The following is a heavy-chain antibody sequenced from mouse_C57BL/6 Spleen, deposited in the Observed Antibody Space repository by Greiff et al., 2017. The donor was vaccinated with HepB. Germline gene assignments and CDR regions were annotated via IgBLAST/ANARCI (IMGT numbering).Heavy chain of an antibody. Sequence: EVNVVESGGGLVKPGGSLKLPCAASGFTFSDYGMHWVRQAPEKGLEWVAYISSGSSTIYYADTVKGRFTISRDNAKNTLFLQMTSLRSEDTARYYCARKDYYAMDYWGQGTSVTVSS. CDR1: GFTFSDYG. V-gene: IGHV5-17*01. J-gene: IGHJ4*01. CDR3: ARKDYYAMDY. CDR2: ISSGSSTI.